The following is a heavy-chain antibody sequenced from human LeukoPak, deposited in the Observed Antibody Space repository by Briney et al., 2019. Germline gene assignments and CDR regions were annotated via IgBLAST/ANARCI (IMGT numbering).Heavy chain of an antibody. CDR2: ISSSSSHI. CDR3: AKEGKEGGGAFDI. CDR1: GFTFSSYS. J-gene: IGHJ3*02. Sequence: PGGSLRLSCAASGFTFSSYSMNWVRQAPGKGLERVSSISSSSSHIYYADSVKGRFTISRDNAKNSLYLQMNSLRAEDTAVYYWAKEGKEGGGAFDIWGQGTMVTVSS. V-gene: IGHV3-21*01. D-gene: IGHD3-10*01.